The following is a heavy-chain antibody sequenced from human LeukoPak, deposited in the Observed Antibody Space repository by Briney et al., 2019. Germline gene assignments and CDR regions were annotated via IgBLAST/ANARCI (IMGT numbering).Heavy chain of an antibody. CDR3: ARWGDPSAFDI. CDR2: IKSDGSST. CDR1: GFTFSTYW. V-gene: IGHV3-74*01. D-gene: IGHD3-16*01. J-gene: IGHJ3*02. Sequence: GGSLRLSCAASGFTFSTYWMYWVRQAPGKGLVWVSRIKSDGSSTSYADSVQGRFTISRDNAKNTLYLQMNSLRVEDTAVYYCARWGDPSAFDIWGQGTMVTVSS.